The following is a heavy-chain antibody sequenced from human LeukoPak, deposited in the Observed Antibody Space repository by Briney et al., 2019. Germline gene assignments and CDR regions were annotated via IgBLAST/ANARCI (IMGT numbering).Heavy chain of an antibody. V-gene: IGHV3-33*01. Sequence: GGSLLLSCAASGFTFSSYGMHWVRPAPGKGLEWVAVIWYDGSNKYYAASVKGRLTISRDNSKNTLYLQMNRLSAEDTAVYYCARDGGWELGSIPKSLFDYWGQGTLVTVSS. D-gene: IGHD1-26*01. CDR3: ARDGGWELGSIPKSLFDY. CDR2: IWYDGSNK. J-gene: IGHJ4*02. CDR1: GFTFSSYG.